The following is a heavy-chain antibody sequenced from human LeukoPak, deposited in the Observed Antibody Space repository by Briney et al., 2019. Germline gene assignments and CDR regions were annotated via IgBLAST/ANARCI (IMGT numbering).Heavy chain of an antibody. Sequence: PSETLSLTCTVSGGSIGSYYWSWIRQPPGKGLEWIGYIYYSGSTNYNPSLKSRVTISVDTSKNQFSLKLSSVTAADTAVYYCASLRFLEWLFGEWGQGTLVTVSS. V-gene: IGHV4-59*01. J-gene: IGHJ4*02. CDR3: ASLRFLEWLFGE. CDR1: GGSIGSYY. CDR2: IYYSGST. D-gene: IGHD3-3*01.